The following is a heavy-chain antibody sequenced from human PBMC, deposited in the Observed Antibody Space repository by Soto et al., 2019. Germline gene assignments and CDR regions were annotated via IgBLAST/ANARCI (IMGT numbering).Heavy chain of an antibody. CDR3: ARGKLILDY. CDR1: VGSISSYY. V-gene: IGHV4-59*01. J-gene: IGHJ4*02. D-gene: IGHD2-15*01. Sequence: QVQLQESGPGLVKPSETLSLTCTVSVGSISSYYWTWIRQPPGKGLECIGYIYYTGSTSYNPSLKSRLTMSVDTSQNPFALKLSSVTAADTAVYYCARGKLILDYWGQGPLVTVSS. CDR2: IYYTGST.